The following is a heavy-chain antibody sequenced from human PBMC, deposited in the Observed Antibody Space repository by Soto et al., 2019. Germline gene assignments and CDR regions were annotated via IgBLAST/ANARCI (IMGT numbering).Heavy chain of an antibody. CDR3: ARVLRYFSGGSCSQNPSRNYFDY. Sequence: GASVKVSCKASGYTFTSYAMHWVRQAPGQRLEWMGWINAGNGNTKYSQKFQGRVTITRDTSASTAYMELSRLRSEDTAVYYCARVLRYFSGGSCSQNPSRNYFDYWGQGTLVTVSS. CDR2: INAGNGNT. J-gene: IGHJ4*02. CDR1: GYTFTSYA. V-gene: IGHV1-3*01. D-gene: IGHD2-15*01.